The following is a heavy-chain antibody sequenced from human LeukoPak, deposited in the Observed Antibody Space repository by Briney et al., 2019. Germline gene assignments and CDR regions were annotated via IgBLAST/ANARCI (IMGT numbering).Heavy chain of an antibody. CDR1: GGSFNGYY. CDR3: ATGYGPLNY. CDR2: INHSGST. Sequence: SETLSLTCAVYGGSFNGYYWSWIRQPPGQGLEWIGEINHSGSTNYNPSLKSRVTISVDTSKNQFSLKLSSVTAADTAVYYCATGYGPLNYWGQGTLVTVSS. V-gene: IGHV4-34*01. D-gene: IGHD5-18*01. J-gene: IGHJ4*02.